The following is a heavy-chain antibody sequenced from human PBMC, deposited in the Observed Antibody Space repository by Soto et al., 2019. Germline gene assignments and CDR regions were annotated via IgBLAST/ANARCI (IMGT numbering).Heavy chain of an antibody. D-gene: IGHD1-26*01. V-gene: IGHV4-39*02. CDR3: ARLAYSGYLQT. Sequence: SETLSLTCDVSGGSISTSSYYWGWIRQPPGKGLEWIASIYYSGATYYNPSLQSRVTISVDTSNNRFSLTLSSLTAADTAVYFCARLAYSGYLQTWGQGSLVTVSS. J-gene: IGHJ1*01. CDR1: GGSISTSSYY. CDR2: IYYSGAT.